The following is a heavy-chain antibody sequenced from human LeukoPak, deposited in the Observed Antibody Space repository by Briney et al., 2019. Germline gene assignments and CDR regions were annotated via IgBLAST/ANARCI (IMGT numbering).Heavy chain of an antibody. D-gene: IGHD2-2*01. CDR2: IKSKTDGGTT. J-gene: IGHJ3*02. CDR1: GFTFSNAW. CDR3: TTGVVVVPALGAFDI. Sequence: PGGSLRLSCAASGFTFSNAWMSWVRQAPGKGLEWVARIKSKTDGGTTDYAAPVKGRFTISRDDSKNTLYLQMNSLKTEDTAVYYCTTGVVVVPALGAFDIWGQGTMVTVSS. V-gene: IGHV3-15*01.